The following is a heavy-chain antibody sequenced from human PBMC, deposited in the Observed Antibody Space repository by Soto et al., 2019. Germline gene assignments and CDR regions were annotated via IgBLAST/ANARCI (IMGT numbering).Heavy chain of an antibody. J-gene: IGHJ3*02. CDR1: GFTFSSYA. CDR3: ARERFLERLSTFDAFDI. V-gene: IGHV3-30-3*01. Sequence: GGSLRLSCAASGFTFSSYAMHWVRQAPGKGLEWVAVISYDGSNKYYADSVKGRFTISRDNSKNTLYLQMNSLRAEDTAVYYCARERFLERLSTFDAFDIWGQGTMVTVSS. CDR2: ISYDGSNK. D-gene: IGHD3-3*01.